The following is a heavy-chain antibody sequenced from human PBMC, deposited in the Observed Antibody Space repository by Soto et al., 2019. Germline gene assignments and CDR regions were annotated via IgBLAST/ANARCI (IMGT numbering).Heavy chain of an antibody. CDR1: GVSVSSGSYY. J-gene: IGHJ6*02. Sequence: ETLSLTCTVSGVSVSSGSYYWSWIRQPPGKGLEWIGYIYYSGSTNYNPSLKSRVTISVDTSKNQFSLKLSSVTAADTAVYYCARDTAGGYDFWSGYSSYYYYGMDVWGQGTTVTVSS. CDR2: IYYSGST. D-gene: IGHD3-3*01. V-gene: IGHV4-61*01. CDR3: ARDTAGGYDFWSGYSSYYYYGMDV.